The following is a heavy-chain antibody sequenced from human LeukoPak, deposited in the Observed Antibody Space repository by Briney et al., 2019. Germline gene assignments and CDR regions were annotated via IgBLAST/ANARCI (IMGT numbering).Heavy chain of an antibody. CDR1: GFTFSSYA. CDR2: INAGNGNT. D-gene: IGHD1-26*01. V-gene: IGHV1-3*01. CDR3: ARDLGATFDY. Sequence: PGGSLRLSCAASGFTFSSYAMHWVRQAPGQRLEWMGWINAGNGNTKYSQKFQGRVTITRDTSASTAYMELSSLRSEDTAVYYCARDLGATFDYWGQGTLVTVSS. J-gene: IGHJ4*02.